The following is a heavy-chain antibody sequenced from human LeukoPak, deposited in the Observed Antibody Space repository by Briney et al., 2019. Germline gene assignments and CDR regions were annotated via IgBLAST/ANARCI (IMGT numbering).Heavy chain of an antibody. J-gene: IGHJ3*02. CDR1: GGSFSGYY. V-gene: IGHV4-34*01. CDR2: INHSGST. CDR3: ARGRGDYVWGSYRSSGAFDI. Sequence: PSETLSLTCAAYGGSFSGYYWSWIRHPPGKGLEWIGEINHSGSTNYNPSLKSRVTISVDTSKNQFSLKLSSVTAADTAVYYCARGRGDYVWGSYRSSGAFDIWGQGTMVTVSS. D-gene: IGHD3-16*02.